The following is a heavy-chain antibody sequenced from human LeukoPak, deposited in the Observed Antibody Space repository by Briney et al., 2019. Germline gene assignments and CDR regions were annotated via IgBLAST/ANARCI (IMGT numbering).Heavy chain of an antibody. CDR3: AKRSTGYYFDS. CDR1: GFTFTNSI. CDR2: FSGNDGYT. D-gene: IGHD2-2*01. J-gene: IGHJ4*02. V-gene: IGHV3-23*01. Sequence: GGSLRLSCAGSGFTFTNSILSWVRQAPGKGLEWLSTFSGNDGYTYYADSVKGRFTISRDNSKNTVYLQMNSLRAEDTANYYCAKRSTGYYFDSWGQGTLVTVSS.